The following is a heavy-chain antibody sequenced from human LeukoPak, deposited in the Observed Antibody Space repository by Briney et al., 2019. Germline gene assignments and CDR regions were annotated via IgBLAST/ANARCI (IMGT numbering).Heavy chain of an antibody. V-gene: IGHV1-2*02. CDR3: ARGYELPPPDY. J-gene: IGHJ4*02. CDR2: INPDSGVT. D-gene: IGHD5-12*01. Sequence: ASVKVSCKASGYTFTGYYLHWVRQAPGQGFEWMGWINPDSGVTIYAQKFQGRVTMTRDTSISTAYMELSRLRSEDTAVYYCARGYELPPPDYWGQGTLVTVSS. CDR1: GYTFTGYY.